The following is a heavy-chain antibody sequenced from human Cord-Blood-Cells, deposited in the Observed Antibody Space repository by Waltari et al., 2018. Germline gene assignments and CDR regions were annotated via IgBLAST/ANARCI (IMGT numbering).Heavy chain of an antibody. J-gene: IGHJ4*02. V-gene: IGHV4-34*01. Sequence: QVQLQQWGAGLLKPSETLSLTCAVYGGSFSGYYWSWIRQPPGKGLEWIGEINHSGSTNYTPSLKSRVTKSGDTSKTQFSLKLSAVTAADTAVYYCARLGIAARRGNFDYWGQGTLVTVSS. CDR2: INHSGST. CDR1: GGSFSGYY. CDR3: ARLGIAARRGNFDY. D-gene: IGHD6-6*01.